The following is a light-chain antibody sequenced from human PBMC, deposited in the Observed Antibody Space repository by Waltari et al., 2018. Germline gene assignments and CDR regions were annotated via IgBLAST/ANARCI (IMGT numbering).Light chain of an antibody. V-gene: IGKV2-28*01. CDR3: MQALQTPFT. Sequence: DFVMTQSPLSLPVTPGEPASIPSTSSQSLLHSNGYNYLDWYLQKPGQSPQLLIYLGSNRASGVPDRFSGSGSGTDFTLKISRVEAEDVGVYYCMQALQTPFTFGPGTKVDIK. CDR2: LGS. CDR1: QSLLHSNGYNY. J-gene: IGKJ3*01.